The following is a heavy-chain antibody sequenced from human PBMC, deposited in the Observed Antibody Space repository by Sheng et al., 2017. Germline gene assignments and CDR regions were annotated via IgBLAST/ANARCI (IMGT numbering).Heavy chain of an antibody. D-gene: IGHD3-10*01. J-gene: IGHJ6*02. CDR2: IIPIFGTA. CDR1: GGTFSSYA. V-gene: IGHV1-69*13. Sequence: QVQLVQSGAEVKKPGSSVKVSCKASGGTFSSYAISWVRQAPGQGLEWMGGIIPIFGTANYAQKFQGRVTITADESTSTAYMELSSLRSEDTAVYYCATYYGSGTAYYYYGMDVWGQGTTVTVSS. CDR3: ATYYGSGTAYYYYGMDV.